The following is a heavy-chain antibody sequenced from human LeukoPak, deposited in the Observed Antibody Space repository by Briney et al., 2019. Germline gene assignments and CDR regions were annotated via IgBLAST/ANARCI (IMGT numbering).Heavy chain of an antibody. CDR2: MNPNSGNT. V-gene: IGHV1-8*01. D-gene: IGHD4-23*01. CDR3: ARGGSTVVTPGGDY. J-gene: IGHJ4*02. CDR1: GYTFTSYD. Sequence: ASVTVSCKASGYTFTSYDINWVRQATGQGLEWMGWMNPNSGNTGYAQKFQGRVTMTRNTSISTAYMELSSLRSEDTAVYYCARGGSTVVTPGGDYWGQGTLVTVSS.